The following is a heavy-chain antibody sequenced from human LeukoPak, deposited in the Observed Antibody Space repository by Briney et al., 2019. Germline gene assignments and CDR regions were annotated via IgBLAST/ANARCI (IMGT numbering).Heavy chain of an antibody. V-gene: IGHV1-18*01. CDR2: ISAYNGNT. D-gene: IGHD3-9*01. Sequence: ASVKVSCKASGYTFTSYGISWVRQAPGQWLEWMGWISAYNGNTNYAQKLQGRVTMTTDTSTSTAYMELRSLRSDDTAVYYCARAYDILTGYSFDYWGQGTLVTVSS. CDR3: ARAYDILTGYSFDY. J-gene: IGHJ4*02. CDR1: GYTFTSYG.